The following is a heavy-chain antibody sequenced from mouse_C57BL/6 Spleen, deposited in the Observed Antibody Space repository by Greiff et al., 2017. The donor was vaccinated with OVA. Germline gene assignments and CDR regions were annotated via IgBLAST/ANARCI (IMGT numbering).Heavy chain of an antibody. J-gene: IGHJ2*01. CDR1: GFNIKDYY. Sequence: EVQLQQSGAELVKPGASVKLSCTASGFNIKDYYMHWVKQRTEQGLEWIGRIDPEDGETKYATKFQGKATITADTSSNTAYLQLSSLTSEDTAVYYCAREGTVVAGDYWGQGTTLTVSS. CDR2: IDPEDGET. CDR3: AREGTVVAGDY. D-gene: IGHD1-1*01. V-gene: IGHV14-2*01.